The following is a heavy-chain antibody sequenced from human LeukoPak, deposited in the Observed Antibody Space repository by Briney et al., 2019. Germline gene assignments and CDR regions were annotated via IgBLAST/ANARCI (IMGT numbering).Heavy chain of an antibody. CDR3: ARGGWHSSSWYFDY. CDR1: GGSISSGSYY. V-gene: IGHV4-61*02. D-gene: IGHD6-13*01. CDR2: IYTSGST. Sequence: PSQTLSLTCTVSGGSISSGSYYWSWIRQPAGKGLEWIGRIYTSGSTNYNPSLKGRVTISVDTSKNQFSLELNSVTAADTAVCYCARGGWHSSSWYFDYWGQGTLVTVSS. J-gene: IGHJ4*02.